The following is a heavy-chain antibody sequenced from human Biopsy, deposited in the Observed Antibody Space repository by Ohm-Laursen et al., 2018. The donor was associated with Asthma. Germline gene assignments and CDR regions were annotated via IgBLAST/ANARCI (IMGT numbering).Heavy chain of an antibody. CDR1: GGSISSGGYY. D-gene: IGHD4-23*01. CDR2: IYYSGST. V-gene: IGHV4-31*03. Sequence: SQTLSLTCTVSGGSISSGGYYWSWIRQHPGKGLGWIGYIYYSGSTYYNPSLKSRVTISVDTSKNQFSLKLSSVTAADTAVYYCARDTYGGNAAYYYGMDVWGQGTTVTVSS. J-gene: IGHJ6*02. CDR3: ARDTYGGNAAYYYGMDV.